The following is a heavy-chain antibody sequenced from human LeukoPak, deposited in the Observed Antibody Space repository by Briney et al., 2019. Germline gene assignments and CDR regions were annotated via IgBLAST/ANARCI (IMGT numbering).Heavy chain of an antibody. CDR3: ASSTDYGDYYFDY. CDR1: GGSISSYY. D-gene: IGHD4-17*01. V-gene: IGHV4-59*01. J-gene: IGHJ4*02. CDR2: IYYSGST. Sequence: NPSETLSLTFTVSGGSISSYYWSWIRQPPGKGLEWIGYIYYSGSTNYNPSLKSRVTISVDTSKNQFSLKLSSVTAADTAVYYCASSTDYGDYYFDYWGQGTLVTVSS.